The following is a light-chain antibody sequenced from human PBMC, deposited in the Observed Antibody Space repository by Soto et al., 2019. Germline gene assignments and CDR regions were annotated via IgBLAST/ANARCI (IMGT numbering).Light chain of an antibody. CDR1: QSIYNY. J-gene: IGKJ1*01. V-gene: IGKV1-39*01. CDR3: QQSYNSPLT. Sequence: DIQMTQSPSSLSASVGDRVTITCRASQSIYNYLHWFQQKPGKAPKLLIYAASTLQGGGPSRFSGSGSGTDFALTISSLHPEDFATYFCQQSYNSPLTFGQGTMVENK. CDR2: AAS.